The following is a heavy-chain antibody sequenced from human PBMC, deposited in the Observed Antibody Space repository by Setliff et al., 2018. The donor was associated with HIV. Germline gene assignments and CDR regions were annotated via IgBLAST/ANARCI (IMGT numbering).Heavy chain of an antibody. CDR3: ARGSRQLTIFGVVFKTNYYFMDV. CDR1: GGSFSGYY. CDR2: INHDRTT. V-gene: IGHV4-34*01. J-gene: IGHJ6*03. Sequence: PSETLSLTCAVYGGSFSGYYWSWIRQPPGKGLEWTGEINHDRTTNYNPSLKSRVTISVDTSKNQFSLTLNSVTAADTAVYYCARGSRQLTIFGVVFKTNYYFMDVWGKGTAVTVSS. D-gene: IGHD3-3*01.